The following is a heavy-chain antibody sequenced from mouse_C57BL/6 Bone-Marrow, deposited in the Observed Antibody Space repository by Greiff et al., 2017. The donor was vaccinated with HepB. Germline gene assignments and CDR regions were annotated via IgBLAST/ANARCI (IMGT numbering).Heavy chain of an antibody. V-gene: IGHV1-81*01. D-gene: IGHD1-1*01. CDR2: IYPRSGNT. J-gene: IGHJ2*01. Sequence: QVQLQQSGAELARPGASVKLSCKASGYTFTSYGISWVKQRTGQGLEWIGEIYPRSGNTYYNEKFKGKATLTADKSSSTAYMELRSLTSEDSAVFFCARPTPIYYGSHYFDYWGQGTTLTVSS. CDR1: GYTFTSYG. CDR3: ARPTPIYYGSHYFDY.